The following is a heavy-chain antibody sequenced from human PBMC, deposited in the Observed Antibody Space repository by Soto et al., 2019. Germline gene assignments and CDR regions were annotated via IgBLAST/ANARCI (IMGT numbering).Heavy chain of an antibody. D-gene: IGHD3-3*01. CDR2: IYYSGST. Sequence: PSETLSLTCTVSGGSISSGDYHWSWIRQPPGKGLEWIGYIYYSGSTYYNPSLKSRVTISVDTSKNQFSLKLSSVTAADTAVYYCARDAPRLYYDFWSGYQNDAFDIWGQGTMVTVSS. V-gene: IGHV4-30-4*01. CDR1: GGSISSGDYH. CDR3: ARDAPRLYYDFWSGYQNDAFDI. J-gene: IGHJ3*02.